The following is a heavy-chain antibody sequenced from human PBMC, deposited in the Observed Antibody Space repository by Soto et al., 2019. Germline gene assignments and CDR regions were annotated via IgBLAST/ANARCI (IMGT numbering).Heavy chain of an antibody. D-gene: IGHD2-15*01. CDR3: ARALLPRCSGGSCLRFDH. V-gene: IGHV3-30-3*01. CDR2: ISYDGSNK. J-gene: IGHJ5*02. CDR1: GFTFSSYA. Sequence: QVQLVESGGGVVQPGRSLRLSCAASGFTFSSYAMHWVRQAPGKGLEWVAVISYDGSNKYYADSVKGRFTISRDNAKNTLYLQMNSLRAEDTAVYYYARALLPRCSGGSCLRFDHWGQGTLVTVSS.